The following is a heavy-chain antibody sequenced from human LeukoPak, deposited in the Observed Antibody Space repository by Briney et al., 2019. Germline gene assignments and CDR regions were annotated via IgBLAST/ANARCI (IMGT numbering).Heavy chain of an antibody. CDR2: ISRSGGFI. J-gene: IGHJ3*02. V-gene: IGHV3-21*01. Sequence: GGSLRLSCAASGFTFTAHRMTWVRQAPGKGLEWVSSISRSGGFIYYLDSVKGRFTTSRDNAKNSLYLQMNNLRVEDTAVYYCARTIAATGKGLDTFDIWGQGTLVTVSS. D-gene: IGHD6-13*01. CDR3: ARTIAATGKGLDTFDI. CDR1: GFTFTAHR.